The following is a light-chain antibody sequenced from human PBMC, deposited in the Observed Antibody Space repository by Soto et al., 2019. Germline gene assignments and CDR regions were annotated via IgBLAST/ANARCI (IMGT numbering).Light chain of an antibody. Sequence: EIVMTQSPATLSVSPGERATLSCRASQSVSSNLAWYQQRPGQAPRLLIYSASTRATGIPARFSGSGSGTEFTLTISSLQSEDFAVYYCHQYNHWLTWTFGQGTKVDIK. CDR2: SAS. CDR3: HQYNHWLTWT. J-gene: IGKJ1*01. CDR1: QSVSSN. V-gene: IGKV3-15*01.